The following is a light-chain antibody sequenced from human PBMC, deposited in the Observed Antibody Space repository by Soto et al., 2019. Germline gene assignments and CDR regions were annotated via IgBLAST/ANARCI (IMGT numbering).Light chain of an antibody. CDR2: DVG. J-gene: IGLJ3*02. CDR1: SNDVGGYNY. Sequence: QSALTQPASVSGSPGQSITISCTGTSNDVGGYNYVSWYQQHPGKAPKLMTYDVGNRPSGVSNRFSGSKSGNTDSLTISGLQAEDEADYYCSSYTTSSSWVFGGGTKLTVL. V-gene: IGLV2-14*01. CDR3: SSYTTSSSWV.